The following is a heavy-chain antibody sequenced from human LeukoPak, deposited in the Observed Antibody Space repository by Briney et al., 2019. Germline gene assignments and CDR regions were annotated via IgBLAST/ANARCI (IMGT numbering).Heavy chain of an antibody. CDR1: GFTFSSYW. D-gene: IGHD2/OR15-2a*01. CDR2: IKQDGSEK. V-gene: IGHV3-7*01. J-gene: IGHJ6*02. CDR3: ARVRSMEGYGMDV. Sequence: GGSLRLSCSASGFTFSSYWMSWVRQAPGKGLEWVANIKQDGSEKYYVDSVKGRFTISRDNAKNSLSLQMNSLRVEDTAVYYCARVRSMEGYGMDVWGQGTTVTVSS.